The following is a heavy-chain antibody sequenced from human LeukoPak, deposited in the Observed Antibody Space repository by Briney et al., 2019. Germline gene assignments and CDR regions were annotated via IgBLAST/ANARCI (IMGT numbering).Heavy chain of an antibody. Sequence: PGGSLRLSCVASGFNFNEYYMSWIRQAPGKGLEWVSYIGSTIYYADSVKGRFTISRDNAKNSLYLQMNSLRAEDTAVYYCARDRGIVGTTGYYYMDVWGKGTTVTVSS. D-gene: IGHD1-26*01. CDR3: ARDRGIVGTTGYYYMDV. CDR2: IGSTI. V-gene: IGHV3-11*04. CDR1: GFNFNEYY. J-gene: IGHJ6*03.